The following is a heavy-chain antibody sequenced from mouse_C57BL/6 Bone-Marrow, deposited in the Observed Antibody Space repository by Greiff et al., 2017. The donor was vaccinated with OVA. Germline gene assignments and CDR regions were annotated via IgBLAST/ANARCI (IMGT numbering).Heavy chain of an antibody. D-gene: IGHD2-3*01. V-gene: IGHV7-3*01. CDR2: IRNKANGYTT. Sequence: EVMLVESGGGLVQPGGSLSLSCAASGFTFTDYYMSWVRQPPGKALEWLGFIRNKANGYTTEYSASVKGRFTISRDNSQSILYLQMNALGGKDSSNYYRARSPYDGYLYYFDYWGQGTTLTVSS. CDR1: GFTFTDYY. CDR3: ARSPYDGYLYYFDY. J-gene: IGHJ2*01.